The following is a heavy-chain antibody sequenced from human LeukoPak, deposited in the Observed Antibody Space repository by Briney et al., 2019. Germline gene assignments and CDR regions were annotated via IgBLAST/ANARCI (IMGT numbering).Heavy chain of an antibody. Sequence: VASVKVSCKASGYTFTSYDINWVRQATGQGLEWMGWMNPNSGNTGYAQKFQGRVTMTRNTSISTAYMELGSLRSEDTAVYYCARAKPGMVYATYWFDPWGQGTLVTVSS. D-gene: IGHD2-8*01. V-gene: IGHV1-8*01. CDR1: GYTFTSYD. CDR3: ARAKPGMVYATYWFDP. J-gene: IGHJ5*02. CDR2: MNPNSGNT.